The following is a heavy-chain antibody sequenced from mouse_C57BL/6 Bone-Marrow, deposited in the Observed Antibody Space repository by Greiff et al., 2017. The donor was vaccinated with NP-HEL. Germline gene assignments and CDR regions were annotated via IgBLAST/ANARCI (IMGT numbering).Heavy chain of an antibody. CDR3: ARRVGGGNRYFDV. CDR2: INPNNGGT. CDR1: GYTFTDYY. Sequence: EVQLQQSGPELVKPGASVKISCKASGYTFTDYYMNWVKQSHGKSLEWIGDINPNNGGTSYNQKFKGKATWTVDKASSPAYMELRSLTSEDSAVYYCARRVGGGNRYFDVWGTGTTVTVSS. V-gene: IGHV1-26*01. J-gene: IGHJ1*03. D-gene: IGHD2-1*01.